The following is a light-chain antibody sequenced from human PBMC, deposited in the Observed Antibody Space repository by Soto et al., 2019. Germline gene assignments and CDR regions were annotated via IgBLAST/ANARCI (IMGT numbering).Light chain of an antibody. CDR3: QSYENSLGATYV. CDR1: SSNLGAGYD. J-gene: IGLJ1*01. V-gene: IGLV1-40*01. CDR2: GNN. Sequence: QPVVTQPPSVSGAPGQRVTISCTGSSSNLGAGYDVHWYQQLPGTAPRLLIYGNNNRPSGVPDRFSGSRSGTSASLAITGLQTEDEADYYCQSYENSLGATYVFGTGTKLTVL.